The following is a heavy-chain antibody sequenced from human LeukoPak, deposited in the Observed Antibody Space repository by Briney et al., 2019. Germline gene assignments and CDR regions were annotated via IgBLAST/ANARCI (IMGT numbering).Heavy chain of an antibody. Sequence: GASVKVSCKASGYTFTTYGISWVRQAPGQGLEWMAWISAYNGNTNYAQKLQGRVTMTTDTSTSTAYMELRSLRSDDTAVYYCARIITMVRGVIITDWFDPWGQGTLVTVSS. CDR2: ISAYNGNT. J-gene: IGHJ5*02. CDR3: ARIITMVRGVIITDWFDP. CDR1: GYTFTTYG. V-gene: IGHV1-18*01. D-gene: IGHD3-10*01.